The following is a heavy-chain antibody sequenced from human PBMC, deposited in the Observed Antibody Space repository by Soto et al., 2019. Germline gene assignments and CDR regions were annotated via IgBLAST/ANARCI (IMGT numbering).Heavy chain of an antibody. CDR3: TTGSEYQLLIEYYFDY. CDR1: GFTFSNAW. V-gene: IGHV3-15*01. Sequence: GGSLRLSCAASGFTFSNAWMSWVRQAPGKGLEWVGRIKSKTDGGTTDYAAPVKGRFTISRDDSKNTLYLQMNSLKTEDTAVYYCTTGSEYQLLIEYYFDYWGQGTLVTVSS. J-gene: IGHJ4*02. CDR2: IKSKTDGGTT. D-gene: IGHD2-2*01.